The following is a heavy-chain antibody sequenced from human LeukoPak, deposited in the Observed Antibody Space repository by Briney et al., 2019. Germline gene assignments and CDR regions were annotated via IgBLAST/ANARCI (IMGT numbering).Heavy chain of an antibody. J-gene: IGHJ3*02. D-gene: IGHD5-18*01. CDR1: GFTFSSYG. CDR2: IWYDGSNK. Sequence: GGSLRLPCAASGFTFSSYGMHWVRQAPGKGLEWVAYIWYDGSNKYYADSVKGRFTISRDNSKNTLYLQMNSLRAEDAAVYYCARDGRQLWFKVLNGGAFDIWGQGTMVTVSS. CDR3: ARDGRQLWFKVLNGGAFDI. V-gene: IGHV3-33*01.